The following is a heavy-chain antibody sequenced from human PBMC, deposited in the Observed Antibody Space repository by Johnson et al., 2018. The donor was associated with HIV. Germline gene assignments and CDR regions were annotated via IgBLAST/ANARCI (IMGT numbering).Heavy chain of an antibody. V-gene: IGHV3-30*02. CDR2: IRYDGSNQ. CDR1: GFTFSSYW. Sequence: QVQLVESGGGLVQPGGSLRLSCAASGFTFSSYWMSWVRQAPGKGLEWVAFIRYDGSNQYYVDSVKGRFTISRDNSKNTLSLQMNSLRAEDTAVYYCTKMGALGAFDIWGQGTMVTVSS. D-gene: IGHD3-16*01. CDR3: TKMGALGAFDI. J-gene: IGHJ3*02.